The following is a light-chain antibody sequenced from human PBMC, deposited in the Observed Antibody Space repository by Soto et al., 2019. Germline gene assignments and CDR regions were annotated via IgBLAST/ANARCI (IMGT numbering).Light chain of an antibody. Sequence: QSVLTQPSSVSEAPRQRVTISCSGSSSNIGNNAVNWYQQLPGKAPKLLIYYDDLLPSGVSDRFSGSKSGTSASLAISGLQSEDEADYYCAAWDDSLNGYVFGTGTKPPS. CDR1: SSNIGNNA. V-gene: IGLV1-36*01. CDR2: YDD. J-gene: IGLJ1*01. CDR3: AAWDDSLNGYV.